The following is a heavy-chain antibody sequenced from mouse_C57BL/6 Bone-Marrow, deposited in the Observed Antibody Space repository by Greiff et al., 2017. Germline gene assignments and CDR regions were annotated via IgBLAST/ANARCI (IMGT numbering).Heavy chain of an antibody. CDR2: IYPGDGDT. CDR3: ARNYGRYLDY. V-gene: IGHV1-82*01. CDR1: GYAFSSSW. Sequence: VPLPQSGPELVKPGASVKISCKASGYAFSSSWMNWVKQRPGKGLDWIGRIYPGDGDTNYNGKFKGTATLTADTSSSTAYMQLSSLTSEDSAFYICARNYGRYLDYWGQGTTLTVSS. D-gene: IGHD1-1*01. J-gene: IGHJ2*01.